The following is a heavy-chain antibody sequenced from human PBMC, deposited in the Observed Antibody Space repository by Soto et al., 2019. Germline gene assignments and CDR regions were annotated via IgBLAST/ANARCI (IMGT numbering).Heavy chain of an antibody. Sequence: PGGSLRLSCAASGFTFDDYTMHWVRQAPGKGLEWVSLISWDGGSTYYADSVKGRFTISRDNSKNSLYLQMNSLRTEDTALYYCEKDGQWLVLDYWGQGTLVTVSS. V-gene: IGHV3-43*01. D-gene: IGHD6-19*01. CDR1: GFTFDDYT. J-gene: IGHJ4*02. CDR2: ISWDGGST. CDR3: EKDGQWLVLDY.